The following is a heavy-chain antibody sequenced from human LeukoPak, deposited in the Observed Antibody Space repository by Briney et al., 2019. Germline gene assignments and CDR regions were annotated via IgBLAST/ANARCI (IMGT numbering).Heavy chain of an antibody. CDR1: GGSISSYY. Sequence: SETLSLTCTVSGGSISSYYWNWIRQPPGKGLEWIGYIYYSGSTNYNPSLKSRVTISVDTSKNQFSLKLSSVTAADTAVYYCARVRDSGSSVGYGMDVWGQGTTVTVSS. V-gene: IGHV4-59*01. CDR3: ARVRDSGSSVGYGMDV. J-gene: IGHJ6*02. D-gene: IGHD1-26*01. CDR2: IYYSGST.